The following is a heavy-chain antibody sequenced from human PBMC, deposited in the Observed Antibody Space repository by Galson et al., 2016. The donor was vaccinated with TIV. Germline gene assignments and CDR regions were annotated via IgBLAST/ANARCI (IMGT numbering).Heavy chain of an antibody. D-gene: IGHD3-10*01. CDR3: ARSDSYYKYALDV. CDR1: GYSFTGYF. CDR2: INPKTGAT. Sequence: SVKVSCKASGYSFTGYFMHWVRLAPGQGLEWMGWINPKTGATTYAQEFQGRITMTRDTSASTVYMDLNRLQSDDTAVYYCARSDSYYKYALDVWGQGTTVTVSS. V-gene: IGHV1-2*02. J-gene: IGHJ3*01.